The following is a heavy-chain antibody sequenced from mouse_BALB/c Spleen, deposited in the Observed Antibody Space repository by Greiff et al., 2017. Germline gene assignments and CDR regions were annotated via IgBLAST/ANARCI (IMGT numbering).Heavy chain of an antibody. CDR3: ARGEDWDVAWFAY. CDR1: GFSLTSYG. J-gene: IGHJ3*01. CDR2: IWAGGST. D-gene: IGHD4-1*01. V-gene: IGHV2-9*02. Sequence: VQLQQSGPGLVAPSQSLSITCTVSGFSLTSYGVHWVRQPPGKGLEWLGVIWAGGSTNYNSALMSRLSISKDNSKSQVFLKMNSLQTDDTAMYYCARGEDWDVAWFAYWGQGTLVTVSA.